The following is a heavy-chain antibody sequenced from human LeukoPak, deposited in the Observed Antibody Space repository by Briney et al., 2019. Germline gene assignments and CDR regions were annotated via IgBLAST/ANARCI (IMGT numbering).Heavy chain of an antibody. V-gene: IGHV6-1*01. D-gene: IGHD1-14*01. CDR2: TYYRSEWYN. Sequence: SQTLSLTCAVYRDIVSSNSAAWNWIRQSPSRGLELLQRTYYRSEWYNDYAVSVKSRITNNPDTSKNQFSLQLNSVTPEDTAVYYCARDPGGPVDAFDIWGQGTMVTVSS. CDR3: ARDPGGPVDAFDI. J-gene: IGHJ3*02. CDR1: RDIVSSNSAA.